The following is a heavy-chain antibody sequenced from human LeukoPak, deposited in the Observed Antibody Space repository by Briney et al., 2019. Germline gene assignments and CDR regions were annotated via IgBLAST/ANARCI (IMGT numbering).Heavy chain of an antibody. J-gene: IGHJ1*01. CDR1: GFTFSSYA. Sequence: GGSLRLSCAASGFTFSSYAMSWVRQVPGKGLEWVSVISGSGDNTYYADSVKGRFTISRDNSKNMLYLQMNSLRAEDTAVYYLAKWKNNHPGIEGHLGQGNLGNGSS. V-gene: IGHV3-23*01. CDR3: AKWKNNHPGIEGH. CDR2: ISGSGDNT. D-gene: IGHD1-14*01.